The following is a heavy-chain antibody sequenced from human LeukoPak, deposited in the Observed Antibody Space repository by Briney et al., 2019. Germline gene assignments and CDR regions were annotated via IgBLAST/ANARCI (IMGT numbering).Heavy chain of an antibody. CDR2: ISAYNDDT. D-gene: IGHD6-19*01. J-gene: IGHJ4*02. CDR1: GYTFTSYV. V-gene: IGHV1-18*01. Sequence: GASVKVSCKASGYTFTSYVISWVRQAPGQGLEWMGWISAYNDDTNYAQKLQGRVTMTTDTSTSTAYMELRSLRSDDTAVYFCVREYSSGWYRRGGYFDYWGQGTLVTVSS. CDR3: VREYSSGWYRRGGYFDY.